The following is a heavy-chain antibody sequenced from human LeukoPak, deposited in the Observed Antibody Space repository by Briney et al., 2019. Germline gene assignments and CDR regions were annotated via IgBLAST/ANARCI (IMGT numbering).Heavy chain of an antibody. V-gene: IGHV3-15*01. CDR2: IRTKTDGGTT. CDR3: TTGGPRRH. D-gene: IGHD3-16*01. CDR1: GFTFDTDW. Sequence: GGSLRLSCAASGFTFDTDWMNWFRQAPGKGLEWVGLIRTKTDGGTTDSAAPVKGRFAISRDDSRNMLFLQMNSLKTEDTGVYYCTTGGPRRHWGQGTLVTVSS. J-gene: IGHJ4*02.